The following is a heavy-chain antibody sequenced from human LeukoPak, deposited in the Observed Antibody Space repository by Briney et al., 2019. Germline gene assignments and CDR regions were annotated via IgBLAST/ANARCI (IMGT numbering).Heavy chain of an antibody. V-gene: IGHV3-7*03. CDR3: ARDKGSDEGSKFDH. CDR2: IKQDGSEK. CDR1: GFTFSRYW. Sequence: GGSLRLSCAASGFTFSRYWMSWVRQAPGKGLEWAANIKQDGSEKYYVDSVKGRFTISRDNAKNSMYLQMDSLRAEDTAVYYCARDKGSDEGSKFDHWGQGTLVTVSS. J-gene: IGHJ4*02.